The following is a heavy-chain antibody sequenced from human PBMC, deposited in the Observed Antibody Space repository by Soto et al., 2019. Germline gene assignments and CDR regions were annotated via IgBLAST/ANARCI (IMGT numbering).Heavy chain of an antibody. D-gene: IGHD2-2*01. V-gene: IGHV3-33*01. J-gene: IGHJ6*02. CDR3: ARTGRGCISTSCYDYYYGMDV. CDR1: GFTFSSYG. CDR2: IWYDGSNK. Sequence: QVQLVESGGGVVQPGRSLRLSCAASGFTFSSYGMHWVRQAPGKGLEWVAVIWYDGSNKYYADSVKGRFTISRDNSKNTLYLQMNSLRAEDTAVYYCARTGRGCISTSCYDYYYGMDVWGQGTTVTVSS.